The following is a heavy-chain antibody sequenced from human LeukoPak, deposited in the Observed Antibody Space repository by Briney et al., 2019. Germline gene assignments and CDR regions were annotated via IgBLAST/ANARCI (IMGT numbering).Heavy chain of an antibody. Sequence: PSETLSLTCTVSGGSISSYYWGWVRQPPGKGLEWIGYIHYSGSSNYNPSLKSRVTMSVDTSKSQFSLNLSSVTAADTAVYFCARAPPGMTMMTDYWGQGTLVTVSS. V-gene: IGHV4-59*01. D-gene: IGHD3-22*01. CDR2: IHYSGSS. CDR3: ARAPPGMTMMTDY. CDR1: GGSISSYY. J-gene: IGHJ4*02.